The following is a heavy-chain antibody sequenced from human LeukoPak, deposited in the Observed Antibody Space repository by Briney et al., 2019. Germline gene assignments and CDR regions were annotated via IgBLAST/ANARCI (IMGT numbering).Heavy chain of an antibody. J-gene: IGHJ4*02. CDR2: IYSGGST. D-gene: IGHD1-26*01. Sequence: GESLRLSCAASGFTVSSNYMSWVRQAPGKGLEWVSVIYSGGSTYYADSVKGRFTISRDNSKNTLYLQMNSLRAEDTAVYYCASQLYSGGYYFDYWGQGTLVTVSS. CDR1: GFTVSSNY. V-gene: IGHV3-53*01. CDR3: ASQLYSGGYYFDY.